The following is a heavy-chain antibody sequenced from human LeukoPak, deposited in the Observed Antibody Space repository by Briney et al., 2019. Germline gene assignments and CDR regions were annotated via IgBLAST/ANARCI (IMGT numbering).Heavy chain of an antibody. D-gene: IGHD3-3*01. V-gene: IGHV4-30-2*01. Sequence: SQTLSLTCTVSGGSISSGGYYWSWIRQPPGKGLEWIGYIYHSGSTYYNPSLKSRVTISVDRSKNQFSLKLSSVTAADTAVYYCARASDFWSGPDYYFDYWGQGTLVTVSS. CDR2: IYHSGST. CDR1: GGSISSGGYY. CDR3: ARASDFWSGPDYYFDY. J-gene: IGHJ4*02.